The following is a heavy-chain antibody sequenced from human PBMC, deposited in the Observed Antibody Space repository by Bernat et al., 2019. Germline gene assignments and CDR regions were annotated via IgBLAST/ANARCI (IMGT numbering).Heavy chain of an antibody. CDR1: VFTFTNAW. CDR2: IKSKAGGATS. J-gene: IGHJ2*01. Sequence: EVQLVESGGGLVQPGGSLRLSCAASVFTFTNAWMNWVRQAPGKGLEWVGHIKSKAGGATSDYAAPVKGRFAISRDDSNSTLYLQMNSLKTEDTAVYYCTTTRSSRYFDLWGRGTLVTVSS. CDR3: TTTRSSRYFDL. V-gene: IGHV3-15*07.